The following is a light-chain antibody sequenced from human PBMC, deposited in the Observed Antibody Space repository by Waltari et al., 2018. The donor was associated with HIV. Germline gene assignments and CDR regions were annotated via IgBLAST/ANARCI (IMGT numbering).Light chain of an antibody. V-gene: IGLV3-21*02. CDR1: NLGSQR. CDR2: DDS. Sequence: SYVLTQPPPASVAPGHTPRITCEGNNLGSQRVHWYQQRPGQAPALVVNDDSDRPSGIPERFSGSNSGNTATLTISRVEAGDEADYYCQVWHSNSDHVVFGGGTKLTVL. CDR3: QVWHSNSDHVV. J-gene: IGLJ2*01.